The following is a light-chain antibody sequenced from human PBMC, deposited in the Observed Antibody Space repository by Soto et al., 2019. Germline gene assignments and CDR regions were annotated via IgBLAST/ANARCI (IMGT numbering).Light chain of an antibody. CDR1: SSNIGAGYD. CDR3: QSYDSSLSGWV. V-gene: IGLV1-40*01. Sequence: QSVLTQPPSVSGAPGQRVTISCTESSSNIGAGYDVHWYQQLPGTAPKLLIYGNSNRPSGVPDRFSGSKSGTSASLAITGLQPEDQADYNCQSYDSSLSGWVFGGGTKLTVL. CDR2: GNS. J-gene: IGLJ3*02.